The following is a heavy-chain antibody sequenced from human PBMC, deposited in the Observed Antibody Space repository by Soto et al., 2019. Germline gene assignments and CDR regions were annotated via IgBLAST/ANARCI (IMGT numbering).Heavy chain of an antibody. J-gene: IGHJ4*02. V-gene: IGHV2-5*02. Sequence: QITLKESGPTLVKPTQTLTLTCTFSGFSLSSTRMAVGWIRQPPGKALEWLALIYWDDDKRYSPFLKSRLTIPKDTSKHQVVLTMSNMDPVDTARYYCAHIVVAGVGYYFDYWGQGTLVTVSS. CDR1: GFSLSSTRMA. CDR2: IYWDDDK. CDR3: AHIVVAGVGYYFDY. D-gene: IGHD6-19*01.